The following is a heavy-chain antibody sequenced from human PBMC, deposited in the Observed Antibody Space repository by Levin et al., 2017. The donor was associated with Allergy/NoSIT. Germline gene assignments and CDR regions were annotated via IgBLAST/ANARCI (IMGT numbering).Heavy chain of an antibody. J-gene: IGHJ3*02. CDR3: AVFSLRYGSFDI. Sequence: SQTLSLTCGVYGGYLGGYYWSWIRQPPGKGLEWIGEVSYRGSTTYNPSLESRVTISADTSRNQFYLEVKSVTAADTALYYCAVFSLRYGSFDIWGQGTMVTVSS. V-gene: IGHV4-34*01. D-gene: IGHD2-15*01. CDR1: GGYLGGYY. CDR2: VSYRGST.